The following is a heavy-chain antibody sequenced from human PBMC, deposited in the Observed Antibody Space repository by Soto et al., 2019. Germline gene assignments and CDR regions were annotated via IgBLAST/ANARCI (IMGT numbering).Heavy chain of an antibody. J-gene: IGHJ4*02. V-gene: IGHV1-18*01. D-gene: IGHD2-15*01. CDR3: ARDLVVGYCSGGSCSVFDY. CDR1: GYTFTSYG. CDR2: ISAYNGNT. Sequence: ASVKVSCKASGYTFTSYGISWVRQAPGQGLEWMGWISAYNGNTNYAQKLQGRVTMTTDTSTSTAYMELRSLRSDDTAVYYCARDLVVGYCSGGSCSVFDYWGQRSLVTVSS.